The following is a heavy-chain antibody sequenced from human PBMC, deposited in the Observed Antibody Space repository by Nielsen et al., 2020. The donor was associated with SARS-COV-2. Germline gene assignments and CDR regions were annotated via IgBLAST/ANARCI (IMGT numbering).Heavy chain of an antibody. CDR3: ARGHGGLSHFFYYYYYGMDV. CDR2: IYYSGST. D-gene: IGHD2-15*01. V-gene: IGHV4-59*12. J-gene: IGHJ6*02. CDR1: GGSISSYY. Sequence: SETLSLTCTVSGGSISSYYWSWIRQPPGKGLEWIGYIYYSGSTNYNPSLKSRVTISVDTSKNQFSLKLSSVTAADTAVYYCARGHGGLSHFFYYYYYGMDVWGQGTTVTVSS.